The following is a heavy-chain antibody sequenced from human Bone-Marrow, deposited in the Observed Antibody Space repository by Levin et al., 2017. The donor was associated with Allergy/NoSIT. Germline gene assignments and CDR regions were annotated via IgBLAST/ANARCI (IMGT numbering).Heavy chain of an antibody. V-gene: IGHV3-23*01. CDR3: AKVADSSSWPYYYYYYGMDV. J-gene: IGHJ6*02. CDR2: ISGSGGST. D-gene: IGHD6-13*01. Sequence: SCAASGFTFSSYAMSWVRQAPGKGLEWVSAISGSGGSTYYADSVKGRFTISRDNSKNTLYLQMNSLRAEDTAVYYCAKVADSSSWPYYYYYYGMDVWGQGTTVTVSS. CDR1: GFTFSSYA.